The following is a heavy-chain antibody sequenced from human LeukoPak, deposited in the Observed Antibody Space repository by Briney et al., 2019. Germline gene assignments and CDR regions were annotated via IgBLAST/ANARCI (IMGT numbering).Heavy chain of an antibody. CDR1: GGSISRYY. Sequence: PSETLSLTCTVSGGSISRYYWSWIRQPPGKGLEWIGYIYYSGSTNYNPSLKSRVTISVDTSKNQFSLKLSSVTAADTAVYYCARGTGSGYTDYWGQGTLVTVSS. J-gene: IGHJ4*02. D-gene: IGHD3-22*01. V-gene: IGHV4-59*01. CDR3: ARGTGSGYTDY. CDR2: IYYSGST.